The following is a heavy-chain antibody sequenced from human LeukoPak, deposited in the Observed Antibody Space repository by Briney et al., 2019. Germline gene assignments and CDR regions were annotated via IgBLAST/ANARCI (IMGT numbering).Heavy chain of an antibody. V-gene: IGHV3-11*01. CDR3: AKAPRFGDHATEYYYYYMDV. D-gene: IGHD3-3*01. J-gene: IGHJ6*03. Sequence: PGGSLRLSCAASGFTFSDYNMRWIRQAPGKGLEWVSSIGRSGSTKYYADSVKGRFTVSRDNAKNSLFLQMNSLRAEDTAVYYCAKAPRFGDHATEYYYYYMDVWGKGTTVTVSS. CDR1: GFTFSDYN. CDR2: IGRSGSTK.